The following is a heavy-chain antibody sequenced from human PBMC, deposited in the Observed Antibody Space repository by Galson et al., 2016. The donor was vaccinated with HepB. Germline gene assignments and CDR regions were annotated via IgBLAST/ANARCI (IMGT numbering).Heavy chain of an antibody. CDR3: ATDRLGWSGYYNY. V-gene: IGHV1-24*01. CDR2: FDPESGET. CDR1: GDTLTELS. Sequence: SVKVSCKVSGDTLTELSMHWVRQAPGKGLEWMGGFDPESGETLYAQRFQGRVTVTEDTSTDTAYMELNSLRSEDTAVYYCATDRLGWSGYYNYWGQGTLVPVSS. J-gene: IGHJ4*02. D-gene: IGHD3-3*01.